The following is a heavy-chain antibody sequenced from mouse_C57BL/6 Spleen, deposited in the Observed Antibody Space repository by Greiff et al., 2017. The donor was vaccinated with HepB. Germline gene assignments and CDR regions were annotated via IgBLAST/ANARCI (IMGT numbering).Heavy chain of an antibody. J-gene: IGHJ4*01. Sequence: EVMLVESGGGLVKPGGSLKLSCAASGLTFSDYGMHWVRQAPEKGLEWVAYISSGSSTIYYADTVKGRFTISRDNAKNTLFLQMNSLRSEDTAMYYCARTGTLAMYYWGQGTSVTVSS. D-gene: IGHD4-1*01. CDR3: ARTGTLAMYY. CDR1: GLTFSDYG. CDR2: ISSGSSTI. V-gene: IGHV5-17*01.